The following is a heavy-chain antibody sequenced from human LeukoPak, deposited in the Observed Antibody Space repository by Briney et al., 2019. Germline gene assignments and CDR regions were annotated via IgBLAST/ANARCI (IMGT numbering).Heavy chain of an antibody. CDR2: ISGSGGTT. CDR3: VKEHSDEAFDI. Sequence: PGGSLRLSCAASGFTFSSYPMSWVRQAPGKGLEWVSIISGSGGTTYYADSVKGRFTISRDNSKNTLCLQMNSLRAEDTALYYCVKEHSDEAFDIWGQGTMVTVSS. V-gene: IGHV3-23*01. J-gene: IGHJ3*02. CDR1: GFTFSSYP.